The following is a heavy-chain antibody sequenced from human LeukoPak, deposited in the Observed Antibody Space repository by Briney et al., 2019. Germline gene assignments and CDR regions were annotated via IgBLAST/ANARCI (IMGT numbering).Heavy chain of an antibody. J-gene: IGHJ4*02. CDR3: ARGTYYYDSSGSWSY. Sequence: GGSLRLSCAASGFTFSSYWMHWVRQAPGKGLVWVSRSNTDGSSTSYADSVKGRFTISRDNATNTLYLQMNSLRAEDTAVYYCARGTYYYDSSGSWSYWGQGTLVTVSS. CDR1: GFTFSSYW. D-gene: IGHD3-22*01. V-gene: IGHV3-74*01. CDR2: SNTDGSST.